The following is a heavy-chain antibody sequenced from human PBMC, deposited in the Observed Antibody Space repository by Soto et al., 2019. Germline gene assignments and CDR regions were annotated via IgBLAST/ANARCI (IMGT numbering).Heavy chain of an antibody. V-gene: IGHV4-59*13. D-gene: IGHD6-19*01. J-gene: IGHJ4*02. CDR3: ARRLFGSGWTLDS. CDR2: VYHTGST. CDR1: GASITTYY. Sequence: SETLSLTCDVSGASITTYYWSWIRQAPGKGLEWIGNVYHTGSTDYNSSLRSLVTISVDTSKNQFSLNMNSVIAADTAVYYCARRLFGSGWTLDSWGQGALVTVSS.